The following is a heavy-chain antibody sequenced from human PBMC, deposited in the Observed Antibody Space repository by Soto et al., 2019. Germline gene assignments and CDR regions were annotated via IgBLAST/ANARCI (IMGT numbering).Heavy chain of an antibody. CDR2: INAGNGNT. CDR1: GYTFTSHA. D-gene: IGHD2-15*01. Sequence: ASVKVSCKASGYTFTSHAMHWVRQAPGQRLEWMGWINAGNGNTKYSQKYQGRVTITRDTSASTAYMELSSLRSEDTAVYYCAIAPPRYCSGGSGIFDYGGQGTLVTVSS. V-gene: IGHV1-3*01. CDR3: AIAPPRYCSGGSGIFDY. J-gene: IGHJ4*02.